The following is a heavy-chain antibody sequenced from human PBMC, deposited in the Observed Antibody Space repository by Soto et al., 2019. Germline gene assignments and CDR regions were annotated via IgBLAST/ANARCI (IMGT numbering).Heavy chain of an antibody. D-gene: IGHD2-2*01. CDR2: IWDSGTS. Sequence: PSETLSLTGAVSGASISSNYWNWIRQPPGRGLEWIGFIWDSGTSNYNPSLKSRATISIDTSKNQFSLKLSSVTAADTAVYYCARDQVPAALLGWFGPWGQGTLVTVSS. V-gene: IGHV4-59*01. J-gene: IGHJ5*02. CDR1: GASISSNY. CDR3: ARDQVPAALLGWFGP.